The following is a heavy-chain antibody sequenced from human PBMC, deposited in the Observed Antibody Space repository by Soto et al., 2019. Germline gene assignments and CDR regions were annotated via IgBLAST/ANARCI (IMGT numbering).Heavy chain of an antibody. D-gene: IGHD2-2*01. CDR3: AGVVVVPAAYNWFDP. CDR1: GGSISSSNW. CDR2: IYHSGST. J-gene: IGHJ5*02. V-gene: IGHV4-4*02. Sequence: QVQLQESGPGLVKPSGTLSLTCAVSGGSISSSNWCSWVRQPPGKGLEWIGEIYHSGSTNYNPSLKSRVTISVDKSKKQFSLKLSSVTAADTAVYYCAGVVVVPAAYNWFDPWGQGTLVTVSS.